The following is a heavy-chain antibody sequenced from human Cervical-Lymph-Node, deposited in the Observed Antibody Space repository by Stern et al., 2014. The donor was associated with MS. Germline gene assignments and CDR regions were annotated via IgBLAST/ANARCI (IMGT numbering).Heavy chain of an antibody. CDR2: IFPMFGRA. V-gene: IGHV1-69*01. CDR3: ASAPGGTTLGGLNYFAY. J-gene: IGHJ4*02. D-gene: IGHD3-16*01. Sequence: QVQLLQPGAEVKKPGSSVKVSCKASGDTSGHFAIYWVRRAPGQGLEWMGGIFPMFGRANYAQTFQGRVTIPADESTSTVYMELNSLRSDDTAVYYCASAPGGTTLGGLNYFAYWGQGTLVTVSS. CDR1: GDTSGHFA.